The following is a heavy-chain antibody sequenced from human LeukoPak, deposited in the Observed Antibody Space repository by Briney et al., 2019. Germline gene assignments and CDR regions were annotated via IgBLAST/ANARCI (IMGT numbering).Heavy chain of an antibody. J-gene: IGHJ4*02. D-gene: IGHD3-3*01. CDR3: ARVSPLHHDFWSGYPNNYFDY. CDR2: IYYSGST. CDR1: GGSISSYY. V-gene: IGHV4-59*01. Sequence: SETLSLTCTVSGGSISSYYWSWIRQPPGKGLEWIGYIYYSGSTNYNPSLKSRVTISVDTSKNQFSLKLSSVTAADTAVYYCARVSPLHHDFWSGYPNNYFDYWGQGTLVTVSS.